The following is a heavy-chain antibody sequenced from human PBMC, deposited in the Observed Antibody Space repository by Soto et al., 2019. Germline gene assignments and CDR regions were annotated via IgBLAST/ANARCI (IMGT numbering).Heavy chain of an antibody. V-gene: IGHV4-31*03. CDR1: GGSISSGGYY. CDR3: ARLLTATVNAFDI. Sequence: SETLSLTCTVSGGSISSGGYYWSWIRQHPGKGLEWIGYIYYSGSTYYNPSLKSRVTISVDTSKNQFSLKLSSVTTADTAVYYCARLLTATVNAFDIWGQWTMVTVSS. D-gene: IGHD2-21*02. CDR2: IYYSGST. J-gene: IGHJ3*02.